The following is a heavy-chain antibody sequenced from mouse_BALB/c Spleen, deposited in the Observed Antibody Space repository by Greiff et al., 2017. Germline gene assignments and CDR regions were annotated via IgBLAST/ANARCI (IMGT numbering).Heavy chain of an antibody. CDR2: IWGGGST. D-gene: IGHD1-1*01. Sequence: VKLMESGPGLVAPSQSLSITCTVSGYSLTDYGVSWIRQPPGKGLEWLGVIWGGGSTYYNSALKSGLSISKDNSKSQVFLKMNSLQTDDTAMYYCAKHYYGSSYDWYFDVWGAGTTVTVSS. J-gene: IGHJ1*01. CDR1: GYSLTDYG. CDR3: AKHYYGSSYDWYFDV. V-gene: IGHV2-6-5*01.